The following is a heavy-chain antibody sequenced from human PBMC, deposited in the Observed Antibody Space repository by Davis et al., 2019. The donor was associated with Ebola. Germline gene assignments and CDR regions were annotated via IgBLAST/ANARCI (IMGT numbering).Heavy chain of an antibody. D-gene: IGHD3-3*01. CDR2: IYYSGST. Sequence: PSETLFLTCTVSGGSISSYYWSWIRQPPGKGLEWIGYIYYSGSTNYNPSLKSRVTISVDTSKNQFSLKLSSVTAADTAVYYCARHVVAEWLLNWGQGTLVTVSS. J-gene: IGHJ4*02. CDR1: GGSISSYY. CDR3: ARHVVAEWLLN. V-gene: IGHV4-59*08.